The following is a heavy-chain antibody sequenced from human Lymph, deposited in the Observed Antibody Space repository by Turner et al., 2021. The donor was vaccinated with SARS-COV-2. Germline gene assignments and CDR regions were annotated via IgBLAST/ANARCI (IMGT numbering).Heavy chain of an antibody. CDR2: IYYRGST. V-gene: IGHV4-59*01. D-gene: IGHD2-21*02. CDR1: GGSMNSNY. J-gene: IGHJ5*02. CDR3: ARETVNNWVDP. Sequence: LTESGPRLVMPLETLSLPCTVSGGSMNSNYCSWIRQPPGKRLEWSGYIYYRGSTNYNPTLKSRVTISVDTTKNQFSRKLTSVTAADTAIYYCARETVNNWVDPWGQGILVTVSS.